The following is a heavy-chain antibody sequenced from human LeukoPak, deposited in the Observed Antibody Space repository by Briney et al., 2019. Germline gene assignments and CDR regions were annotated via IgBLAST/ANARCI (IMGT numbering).Heavy chain of an antibody. Sequence: QTGGSLRLSCAASGFTLSSYGMHWVRQAPGKGLEWVAVIWYDGSNKYYADSVKGRFTISRDNSKNTLYLQMNSLRAEDTAVYYCARTYYYASSGYYPFDYWGQGTLVTVSS. CDR3: ARTYYYASSGYYPFDY. CDR1: GFTLSSYG. V-gene: IGHV3-33*01. CDR2: IWYDGSNK. D-gene: IGHD3-22*01. J-gene: IGHJ4*02.